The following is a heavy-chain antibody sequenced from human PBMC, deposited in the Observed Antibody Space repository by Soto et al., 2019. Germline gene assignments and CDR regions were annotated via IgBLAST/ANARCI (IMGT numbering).Heavy chain of an antibody. CDR1: GYSFTRFG. CDR3: ARVKLRYSSGWYGAYDY. CDR2: ISTYNGNT. D-gene: IGHD6-19*01. V-gene: IGHV1-18*01. Sequence: GASVKVSCKASGYSFTRFGISWVRQAPGQGLEWVGRISTYNGNTKYAQKLQGRVTVTRDTSASTAYMELRSLRSEDTAVYYCARVKLRYSSGWYGAYDYWGQGTLVTVSS. J-gene: IGHJ4*02.